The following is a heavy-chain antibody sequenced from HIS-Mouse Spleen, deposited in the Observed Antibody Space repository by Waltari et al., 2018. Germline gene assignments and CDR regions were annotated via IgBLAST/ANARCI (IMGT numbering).Heavy chain of an antibody. CDR2: IYYSGST. V-gene: IGHV4-39*01. J-gene: IGHJ5*02. CDR1: GCSLSSSSYY. CDR3: ARKRTASGWFDP. D-gene: IGHD2-21*02. Sequence: QLQLQESGPGLVKPSETLSLTCPVSGCSLSSSSYYWGWIRQPPGKGLEWIGSIYYSGSTYYNPSLKSRVTISVDTSKNQFSLKLSSVTAADTAVYYCARKRTASGWFDPWGQGTLVTVSS.